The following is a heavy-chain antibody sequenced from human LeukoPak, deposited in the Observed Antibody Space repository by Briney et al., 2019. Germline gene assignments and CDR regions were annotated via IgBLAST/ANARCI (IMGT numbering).Heavy chain of an antibody. Sequence: SETLSLTCTVSGGSISSSSYYGGWLRQPPAKGLEWIGSIYYSGSTYYNPSLKSRVTISVDTSKNQFSLKLSSVTAADTAVYYCARQKAAISAFDIWGQGTMVTVSS. V-gene: IGHV4-39*01. CDR1: GGSISSSSYY. CDR3: ARQKAAISAFDI. J-gene: IGHJ3*02. CDR2: IYYSGST. D-gene: IGHD2-2*02.